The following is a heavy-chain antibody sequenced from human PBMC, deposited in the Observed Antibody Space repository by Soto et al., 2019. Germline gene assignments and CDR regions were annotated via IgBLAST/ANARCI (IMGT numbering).Heavy chain of an antibody. D-gene: IGHD5-12*01. V-gene: IGHV4-30-4*01. J-gene: IGHJ4*02. CDR2: IYYSGST. CDR3: AGGAYRGYSGYDCNY. CDR1: GGSISSGDYY. Sequence: SETLSLTCTVSGGSISSGDYYWSCIPQPPGKGLEWIGYIYYSGSTYYNPSLKSRVTISVDTSKNQFSLKLSSVTAADTAVYYCAGGAYRGYSGYDCNYWGKGTLVPISS.